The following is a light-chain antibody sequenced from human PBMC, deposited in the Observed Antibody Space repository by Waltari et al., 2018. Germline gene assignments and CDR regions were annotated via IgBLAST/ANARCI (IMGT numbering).Light chain of an antibody. CDR1: QAISTF. CDR2: AAS. CDR3: QQYSTFPPT. J-gene: IGKJ4*01. Sequence: DIQMTQSPSSLSPSVGDRVLLTCRASQAISTFFAWFQLKPGKAPKSLIYAASTLQTGVSSNFSGSGSGTDFTLTISSLQPGDCATYYCQQYSTFPPTFGGGTRVEI. V-gene: IGKV1-16*02.